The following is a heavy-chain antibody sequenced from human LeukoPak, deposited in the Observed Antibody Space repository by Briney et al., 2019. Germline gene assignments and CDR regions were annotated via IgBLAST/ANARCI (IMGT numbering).Heavy chain of an antibody. V-gene: IGHV3-9*01. CDR1: GFTFDDHA. Sequence: GGSLRLSCAASGFTFDDHAMHWVRQAPGKGLEWVSGISWNSGSIDYADSVKGRFTISRDNAKNSLYLQMNSLRAEDTAVYYCAKAQRLWYHFDYWGQGTLVTVSS. D-gene: IGHD5-18*01. J-gene: IGHJ4*02. CDR3: AKAQRLWYHFDY. CDR2: ISWNSGSI.